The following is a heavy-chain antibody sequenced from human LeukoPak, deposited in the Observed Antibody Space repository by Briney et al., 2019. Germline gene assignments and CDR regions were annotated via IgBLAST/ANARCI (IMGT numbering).Heavy chain of an antibody. CDR1: GFTFNNYA. V-gene: IGHV3-66*04. CDR2: IYSGGNT. CDR3: ARRHGDY. Sequence: GGSLRLSCAASGFTFNNYAMSWVRQAPGKGLEWVSIIYSGGNTYYADSVKGRFTISRDNSKNTLYLQMNSLRAEDTAVYYCARRHGDYWGQGTLVTVSS. J-gene: IGHJ4*02.